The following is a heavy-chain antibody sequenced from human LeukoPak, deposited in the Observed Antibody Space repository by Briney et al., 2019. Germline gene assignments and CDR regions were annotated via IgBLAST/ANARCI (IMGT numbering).Heavy chain of an antibody. CDR3: ARDSADGRVRATPFDY. V-gene: IGHV4-4*07. Sequence: SETLSLTCTVSGGSISSYYWSWIRQPAGKGLEWIGRIYTSGSTNYNPSLKSRVTMSVDTSKNQFSLKLSSVTAADTAVYYCARDSADGRVRATPFDYWGQGTLVTVSS. D-gene: IGHD1-26*01. CDR1: GGSISSYY. J-gene: IGHJ4*02. CDR2: IYTSGST.